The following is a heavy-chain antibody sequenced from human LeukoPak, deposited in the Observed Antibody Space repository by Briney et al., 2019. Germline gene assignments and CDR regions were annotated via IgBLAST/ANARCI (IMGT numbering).Heavy chain of an antibody. Sequence: ASVKVSCKASGGTFSSYAISWVRQAPGQGLEWMGGIVPIFGTANYAQKFQGRVTITADESTSTAYMELSSLRSEDTAVYYCASFLRDIVTGYPSDYWGQGPLVTVSS. J-gene: IGHJ4*02. CDR3: ASFLRDIVTGYPSDY. D-gene: IGHD3-9*01. CDR1: GGTFSSYA. V-gene: IGHV1-69*13. CDR2: IVPIFGTA.